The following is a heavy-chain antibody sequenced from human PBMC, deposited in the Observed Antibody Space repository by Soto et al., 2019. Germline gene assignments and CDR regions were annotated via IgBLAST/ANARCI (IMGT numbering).Heavy chain of an antibody. V-gene: IGHV4-39*01. CDR1: GGSISSSSSY. D-gene: IGHD2-15*01. CDR3: ARPSPRYCSGGSCLEFPDAFDI. J-gene: IGHJ3*02. Sequence: SETLSLTCPVSGGSISSSSSYWGWIRQPPGQGLEWIGSIYYSGSTYYNPSLKSRVTISVDTSKNQFSLKLSSVTAADTAVYYCARPSPRYCSGGSCLEFPDAFDIWGQGTMVT. CDR2: IYYSGST.